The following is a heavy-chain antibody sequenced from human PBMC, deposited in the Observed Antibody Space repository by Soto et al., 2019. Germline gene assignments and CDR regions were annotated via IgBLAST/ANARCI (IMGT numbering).Heavy chain of an antibody. CDR2: IIPIFGTA. J-gene: IGHJ6*02. CDR1: GGTFSSYS. CDR3: ARDRSIAVAGAPDYYYGMDV. V-gene: IGHV1-69*01. D-gene: IGHD6-19*01. Sequence: SVNVSFKSSGGTFSSYSISWVRQAPGQGLEWMGGIIPIFGTANYAQKFQGRVTITADESTSTAYMELSSLRSEDTAVYYCARDRSIAVAGAPDYYYGMDVWGQGTTVTVSS.